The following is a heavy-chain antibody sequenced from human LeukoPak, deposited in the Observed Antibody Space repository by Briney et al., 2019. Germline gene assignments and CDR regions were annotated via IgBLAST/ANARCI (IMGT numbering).Heavy chain of an antibody. CDR3: ARGPYDLDV. J-gene: IGHJ6*04. CDR2: INHSGTT. Sequence: PSETLSLTCAVYGESFSGYYWNWFRQPPGKGLEWIGEINHSGTTNYNPSLESRVTLLLDTSKNQFSLNLRSVTAADTAIYYCARGPYDLDVWGTGTTVTVSS. V-gene: IGHV4-34*01. CDR1: GESFSGYY.